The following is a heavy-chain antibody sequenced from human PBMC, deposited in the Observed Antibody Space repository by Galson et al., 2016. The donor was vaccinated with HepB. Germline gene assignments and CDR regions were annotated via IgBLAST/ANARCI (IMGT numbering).Heavy chain of an antibody. D-gene: IGHD3-22*01. CDR2: IRGSGGST. V-gene: IGHV3-23*01. CDR1: GFTFSSYA. Sequence: SLRLSCAASGFTFSSYAMRWVRQAPGKGLEWVSAIRGSGGSTYYADSVKGRFTISRDNSKNTLYLQMNSLRAEDTAVYYCVKAGYYEPYYYYYMDVWGKGTTVTVSS. CDR3: VKAGYYEPYYYYYMDV. J-gene: IGHJ6*03.